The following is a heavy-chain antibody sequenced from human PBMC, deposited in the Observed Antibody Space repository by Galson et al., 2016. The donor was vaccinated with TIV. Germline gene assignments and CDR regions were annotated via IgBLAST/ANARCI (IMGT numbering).Heavy chain of an antibody. V-gene: IGHV3-30*03. CDR1: GFTFTSFS. CDR2: ISYDGNEK. CDR3: ARDDYYESGVDY. D-gene: IGHD3-10*01. Sequence: SLRLSCAGSGFTFTSFSINWVRQAPGKGLEWVATISYDGNEKYYADSVKGRFTISRDNSKETLFVQLNSLRFEDTAVYYCARDDYYESGVDYWGQGTLVIVSS. J-gene: IGHJ4*02.